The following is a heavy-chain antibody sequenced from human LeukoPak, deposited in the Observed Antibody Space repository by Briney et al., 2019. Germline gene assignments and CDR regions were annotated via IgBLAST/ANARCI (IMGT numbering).Heavy chain of an antibody. D-gene: IGHD2-15*01. CDR2: IGPSGSNI. CDR1: GFTFGLYA. J-gene: IGHJ5*01. V-gene: IGHV3-48*01. CDR3: ARDIAHCSGDICYNIRFDF. Sequence: GGSLRLSCAASGFTFGLYAINWVRQAPGKGPEWISYIGPSGSNIYYADSVKGRFTISRDNVKDSLYLQMTSLRAEDTAVYYCARDIAHCSGDICYNIRFDFWGQGTLVTVSS.